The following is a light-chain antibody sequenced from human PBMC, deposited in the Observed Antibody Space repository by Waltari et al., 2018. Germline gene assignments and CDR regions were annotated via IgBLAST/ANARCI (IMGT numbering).Light chain of an antibody. CDR3: VLYMGGGIL. CDR2: STN. CDR1: SGSVSTTDL. J-gene: IGLJ3*02. V-gene: IGLV8-61*01. Sequence: VTTTGPAFSVPPGRTDTLTGWFTSGSVSTTDLPSWYQQTPGQAPRPLIYSTNTRSPGVPDRISGSILGNKAALTITGAQADDESDYYCVLYMGGGILFGGGTKLTVL.